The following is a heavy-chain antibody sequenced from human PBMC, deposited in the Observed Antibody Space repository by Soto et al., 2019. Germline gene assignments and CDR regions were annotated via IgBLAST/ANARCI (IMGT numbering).Heavy chain of an antibody. CDR2: IYYSGST. J-gene: IGHJ4*02. V-gene: IGHV4-39*01. Sequence: SETLSLTCTVSGGSISSSSYYWGWIRQPPGKGLEWIGSIYYSGSTYYNPSLKSRVTISVDTSKNQFSLKLSSVTAADTAVYYCARRIRYSSGYLDYWGQGTLVTVSS. D-gene: IGHD3-22*01. CDR3: ARRIRYSSGYLDY. CDR1: GGSISSSSYY.